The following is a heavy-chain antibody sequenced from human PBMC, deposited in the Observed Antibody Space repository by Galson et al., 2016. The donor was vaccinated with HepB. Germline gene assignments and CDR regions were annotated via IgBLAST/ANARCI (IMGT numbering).Heavy chain of an antibody. D-gene: IGHD3-16*01. CDR2: IYYSGST. J-gene: IGHJ5*02. V-gene: IGHV4-31*03. CDR1: GGSISSSGYY. CDR3: ARTARWESTGGGWFDP. Sequence: TLSLTCTVSGGSISSSGYYWSWIRQHPGKGLEWIGYIYYSGSTYYNPSLKSRVTISVDTSKNQFSLKLSSVPAADTAVYYCARTARWESTGGGWFDPWGQGTLVTVSS.